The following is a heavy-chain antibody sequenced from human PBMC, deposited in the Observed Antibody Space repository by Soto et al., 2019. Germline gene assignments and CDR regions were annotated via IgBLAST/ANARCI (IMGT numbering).Heavy chain of an antibody. CDR1: GFSFSSYS. CDR3: ARGYTGYCSGGTCYWFDP. J-gene: IGHJ5*02. D-gene: IGHD2-15*01. CDR2: ISSSASHI. Sequence: EVQLVESGGGLVKPGGSLRLSCAASGFSFSSYSMNWVRQAPGKGREWVSSISSSASHINYADSVKGRFTSSRDNAKKSLYLQMNSLRAEDTAVYYCARGYTGYCSGGTCYWFDPWGQGTLVTVSS. V-gene: IGHV3-21*01.